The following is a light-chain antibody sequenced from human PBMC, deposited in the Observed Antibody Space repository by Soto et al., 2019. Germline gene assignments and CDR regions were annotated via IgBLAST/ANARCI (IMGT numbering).Light chain of an antibody. CDR1: SSDVGGYNY. Sequence: QSVLTQPPSASGSPGQSVAISCTGTSSDVGGYNYVSWYQQHPGKAPKLMIYEVNKRPSGVPDRFSGSKSGNTAYLTVSGLQAEDEADYYCSSYASSSNVFGTGTKVIVL. CDR3: SSYASSSNV. V-gene: IGLV2-8*01. CDR2: EVN. J-gene: IGLJ1*01.